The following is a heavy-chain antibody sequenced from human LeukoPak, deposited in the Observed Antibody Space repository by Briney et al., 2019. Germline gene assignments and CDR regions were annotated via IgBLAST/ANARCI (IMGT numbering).Heavy chain of an antibody. Sequence: SETLSLTCTVSGGSISSYYWSWIRQPAGKGLEWIGRIYTSGSTNYNPSLKSRVTMSVDTSKNQFSLKLSSVTAADTAVYYCAREYERTTNGGFDPWGQGTLVTVSS. CDR3: AREYERTTNGGFDP. V-gene: IGHV4-4*07. J-gene: IGHJ5*02. D-gene: IGHD1-7*01. CDR1: GGSISSYY. CDR2: IYTSGST.